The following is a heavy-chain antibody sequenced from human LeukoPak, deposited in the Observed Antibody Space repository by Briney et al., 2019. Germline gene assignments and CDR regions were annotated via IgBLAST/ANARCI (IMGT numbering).Heavy chain of an antibody. J-gene: IGHJ4*02. CDR2: ISGSGGRP. V-gene: IGHV3-23*01. CDR3: AGRVWDTAMVNFDY. D-gene: IGHD5-18*01. CDR1: GFTFSSYG. Sequence: GGSLRLSCAASGFTFSSYGMSWVRQAPGKGLEWVSAISGSGGRPNYADSVKGRFTISRDNSKNTLYLQMNSLRAEDTAVYYCAGRVWDTAMVNFDYWGQGTLVTVSS.